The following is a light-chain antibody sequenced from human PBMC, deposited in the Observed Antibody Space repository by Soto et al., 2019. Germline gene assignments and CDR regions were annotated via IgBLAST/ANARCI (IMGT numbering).Light chain of an antibody. V-gene: IGKV1-5*03. CDR3: QQYNSYFT. CDR1: QNIDTW. J-gene: IGKJ3*01. CDR2: KAS. Sequence: DIQMTQSPSTLSASIGDRVTITCRASQNIDTWLAWYQYKPGRAPKLLIYKASTLESGVPSRFSGSGSGTEFTLTISSLQPDDLATYHCQQYNSYFTFGPGTKV.